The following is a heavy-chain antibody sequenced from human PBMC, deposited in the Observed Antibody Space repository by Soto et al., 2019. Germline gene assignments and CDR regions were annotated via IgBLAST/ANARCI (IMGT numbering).Heavy chain of an antibody. D-gene: IGHD4-17*01. V-gene: IGHV3-20*04. J-gene: IGHJ4*02. CDR1: GFTFDDYG. CDR2: INWNGGST. CDR3: ARRPYGDYGDYFDY. Sequence: PGGSLRLSCAASGFTFDDYGMSWVRQAPGKGLEWVSGINWNGGSTGYADSVKGRFTISRDNAKNSLFLQMNSLRAEDTAVYYCARRPYGDYGDYFDYWGQGTLVTAS.